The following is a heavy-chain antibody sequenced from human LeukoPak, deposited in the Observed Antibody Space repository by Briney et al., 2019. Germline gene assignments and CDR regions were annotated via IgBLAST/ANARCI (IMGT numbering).Heavy chain of an antibody. V-gene: IGHV4-59*02. D-gene: IGHD1-26*01. CDR3: AKVVSGTYYAFDV. Sequence: SETLSLTCGVSGASVSSHFWSWIRQTPGMGLEWIGYISNRGSTGYNPSLRSRVTISVDAPKNEVSLNVRSVSAADTAVYYCAKVVSGTYYAFDVWGQGRTV. CDR2: ISNRGST. J-gene: IGHJ3*01. CDR1: GASVSSHF.